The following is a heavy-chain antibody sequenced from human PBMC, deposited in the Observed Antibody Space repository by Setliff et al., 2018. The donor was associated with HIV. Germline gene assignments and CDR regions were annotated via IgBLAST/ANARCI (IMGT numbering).Heavy chain of an antibody. CDR2: ISSSGSYI. CDR3: ARDPLRPYYYMDV. J-gene: IGHJ6*03. Sequence: PGGSLRLSCAASGFIFSSFNMNWVRRAPGKGLEWVSFISSSGSYIYYADSVKGRFTISRDNAKNSLYLQMNSLRAVDTAVYYCARDPLRPYYYMDVWGKGTTVTVSS. V-gene: IGHV3-21*01. CDR1: GFIFSSFN. D-gene: IGHD5-12*01.